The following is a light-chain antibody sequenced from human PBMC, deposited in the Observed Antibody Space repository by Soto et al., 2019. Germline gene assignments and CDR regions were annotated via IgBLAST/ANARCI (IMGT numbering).Light chain of an antibody. CDR1: QSISNS. V-gene: IGKV1-39*01. J-gene: IGKJ2*01. CDR3: QHTFRPPYT. CDR2: VAS. Sequence: DIQMTQSLSSLSASVGDTVTITCRASQSISNSLSWYQQKPGKAPKFLIYVASTLQRGVPSRFSVRGSGTDFTLTISSPQPKDVATYYCQHTFRPPYTIGQGTKLEIK.